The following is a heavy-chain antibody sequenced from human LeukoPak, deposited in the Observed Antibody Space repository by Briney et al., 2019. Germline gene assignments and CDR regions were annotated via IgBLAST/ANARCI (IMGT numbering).Heavy chain of an antibody. CDR3: ARARYYSRSGSPYMDV. CDR2: INTNTGNP. V-gene: IGHV7-4-1*02. D-gene: IGHD3-10*01. CDR1: GYTFTSYA. Sequence: GASVKVSCKASGYTFTSYALNWVRQAPGQGLEWMGWINTNTGNPTSAQGFTGRFVFSLDTSVSPAYLQISSLKAEDTAVYYCARARYYSRSGSPYMDVWGKGTTVTVSS. J-gene: IGHJ6*03.